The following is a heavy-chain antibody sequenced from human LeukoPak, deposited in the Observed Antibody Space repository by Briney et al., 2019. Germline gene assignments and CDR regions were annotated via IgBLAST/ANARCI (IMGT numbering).Heavy chain of an antibody. CDR2: IHYSGST. CDR1: GVSISYYY. Sequence: PSETLSLTCTVSGVSISYYYWSWIRQPPGKGLEWIGYIHYSGSTNYNPSLKSRVTISVDTSKNQFSLKLSSVTAADTAVYYCARVYYSNSYDYWYFDLWGRGTLVTVSS. J-gene: IGHJ2*01. V-gene: IGHV4-59*12. CDR3: ARVYYSNSYDYWYFDL. D-gene: IGHD6-13*01.